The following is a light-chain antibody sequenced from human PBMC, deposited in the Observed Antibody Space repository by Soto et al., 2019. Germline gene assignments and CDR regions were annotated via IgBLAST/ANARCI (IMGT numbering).Light chain of an antibody. V-gene: IGKV3D-15*01. CDR2: ESS. CDR1: QSVGSN. Sequence: EIVMTQSPATLSVSPGERVTLSCRASQSVGSNLAWYPQKPGQAPRLLIVESSTRATGIPGRFSGSGSATEFTLTITSLQPEDFAVYCSQQYKTWPPMYTFGQGSKLEIK. J-gene: IGKJ2*01. CDR3: QQYKTWPPMYT.